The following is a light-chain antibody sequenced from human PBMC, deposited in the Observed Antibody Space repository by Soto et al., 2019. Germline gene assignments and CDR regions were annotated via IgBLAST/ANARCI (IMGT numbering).Light chain of an antibody. CDR1: SSNIGNNA. J-gene: IGLJ3*02. CDR3: AAWDGSLTGPL. Sequence: QSMLTQPPSVSAAPGQRVTISCSGSSSNIGNNAVNWYQQLPGKAPKLLIHFDDRVASGVSDRFSGSKSGTSASLAISGLQSDDEADYYCAAWDGSLTGPLFGGGTQLTVL. CDR2: FDD. V-gene: IGLV1-36*01.